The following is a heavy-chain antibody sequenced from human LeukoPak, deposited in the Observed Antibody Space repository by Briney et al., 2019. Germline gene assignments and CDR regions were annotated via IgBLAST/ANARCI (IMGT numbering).Heavy chain of an antibody. CDR3: ARGGKSSGWIFYAFDI. CDR1: GGTFNSYA. CDR2: IIPILGIA. J-gene: IGHJ3*02. D-gene: IGHD6-19*01. Sequence: GASVKVSCKASGGTFNSYAISWVRQAPGQGLEWMGRIIPILGIANYAQKFQGRVTITADKSTSTAYMELSSLRSEDTAVYYCARGGKSSGWIFYAFDIWGQGTMVTVSS. V-gene: IGHV1-69*04.